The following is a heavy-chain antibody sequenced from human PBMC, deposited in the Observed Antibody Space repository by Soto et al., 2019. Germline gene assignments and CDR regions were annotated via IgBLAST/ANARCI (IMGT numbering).Heavy chain of an antibody. CDR3: AREGGSYDSGGYLIRGAFDI. CDR2: IYFRGNT. CDR1: GGSISGIDDY. V-gene: IGHV4-31*03. D-gene: IGHD3-22*01. J-gene: IGHJ3*02. Sequence: PSETQCLTCSVSGGSISGIDDYWTWISQHPERGLEWIGNIYFRGNTYYSPSLESRLTISVDTSKNQFSLKLTSVTAADTAVYYCAREGGSYDSGGYLIRGAFDIWGQGTMVTVSS.